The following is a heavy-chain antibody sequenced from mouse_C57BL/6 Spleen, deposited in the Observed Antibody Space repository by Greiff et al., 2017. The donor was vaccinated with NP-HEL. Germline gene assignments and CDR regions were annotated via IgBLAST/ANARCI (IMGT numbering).Heavy chain of an antibody. CDR2: IYPGDGDT. V-gene: IGHV1-82*01. J-gene: IGHJ3*01. CDR3: ARSEDGYYLAWFAY. CDR1: GYAFSSSW. D-gene: IGHD2-3*01. Sequence: QVQLQQSGPELVKPGASVKISCKASGYAFSSSWMNWVKQRPGKGLEWIGRIYPGDGDTNYNGKFKGKATLTADKSSSTAYMQLSSPTSEDSAVYFCARSEDGYYLAWFAYWGQGTLVTVSA.